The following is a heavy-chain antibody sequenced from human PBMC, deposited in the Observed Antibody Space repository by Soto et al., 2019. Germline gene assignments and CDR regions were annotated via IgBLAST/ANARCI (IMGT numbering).Heavy chain of an antibody. CDR1: GGSMTNYH. Sequence: QVQLQESGPGLVKPWETLSLTCTVSGGSMTNYHWSWIRQPPGKGLEWIGYIYNSGSPSYNPSLKSRVTLLPDTSKNQFSLRLSSMTAVDTAVYYCARHLRGSDFRGSWGFDFWGQGTLVTVSS. J-gene: IGHJ4*02. V-gene: IGHV4-59*08. CDR3: ARHLRGSDFRGSWGFDF. CDR2: IYNSGSP. D-gene: IGHD5-12*01.